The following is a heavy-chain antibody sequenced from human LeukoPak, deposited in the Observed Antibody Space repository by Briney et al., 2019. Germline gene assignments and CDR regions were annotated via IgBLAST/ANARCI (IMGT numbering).Heavy chain of an antibody. CDR3: ATSQGPVNHWFDP. V-gene: IGHV3-53*01. CDR1: GFTVTTNS. CDR2: ISTGDEI. Sequence: PGGSLRLPCEASGFTVTTNSMNWVRQAPGKGLEWVSVISTGDEIHYAESVKGRFTISRDSSSNTLSLHMNSLRVEDTAIYYCATSQGPVNHWFDPWGQGTLVSVSS. J-gene: IGHJ5*02. D-gene: IGHD4-23*01.